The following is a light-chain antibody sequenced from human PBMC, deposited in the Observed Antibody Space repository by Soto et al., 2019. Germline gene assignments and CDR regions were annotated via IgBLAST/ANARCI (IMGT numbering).Light chain of an antibody. CDR2: DAS. V-gene: IGKV1-5*01. CDR3: QHYSSYSWT. Sequence: DIQMTQSPSTLSASVGDRVTITCRASRSITIWLAWYQQKPGKAPKLLIFDASSLESGVPSRFSGSGSGTEFTLTISSLQPDDFATYDCQHYSSYSWTFGQGNKVEIK. J-gene: IGKJ1*01. CDR1: RSITIW.